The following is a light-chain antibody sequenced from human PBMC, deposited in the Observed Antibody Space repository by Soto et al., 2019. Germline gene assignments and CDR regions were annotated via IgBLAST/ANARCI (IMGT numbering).Light chain of an antibody. CDR3: SSYTSRRSYV. V-gene: IGLV2-14*01. Sequence: TGTSGDVGGYNFVSWYQQHPDTAPQLMIDEITNRPSGVANRFSVSKSGNTASLTISGRQAEHDAHYYCSSYTSRRSYVCGNATKVTVL. CDR1: SGDVGGYNF. CDR2: EIT. J-gene: IGLJ1*01.